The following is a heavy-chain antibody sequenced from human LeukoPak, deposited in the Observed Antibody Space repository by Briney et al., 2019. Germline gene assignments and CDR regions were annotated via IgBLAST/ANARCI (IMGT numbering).Heavy chain of an antibody. J-gene: IGHJ6*02. Sequence: GGSLRLSCTASGFTFGTYWMTWVRRAPGKGLEWVANIKADGGDKFYVDSVKGRFAISRDNAKRSLYLQMNSLRAEDTAVYYCARGRREECSSTSCLHYYYYGMDVWGQGTMVTVSS. D-gene: IGHD2-2*01. CDR1: GFTFGTYW. CDR2: IKADGGDK. CDR3: ARGRREECSSTSCLHYYYYGMDV. V-gene: IGHV3-7*01.